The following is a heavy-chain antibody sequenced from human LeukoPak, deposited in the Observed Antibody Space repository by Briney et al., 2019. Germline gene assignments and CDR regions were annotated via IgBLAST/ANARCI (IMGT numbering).Heavy chain of an antibody. CDR1: GGSISSYY. J-gene: IGHJ6*02. CDR3: ARDGEVRYYYDSSGPFYYYGMDV. CDR2: IYYSGST. V-gene: IGHV4-59*01. Sequence: SETLSLTCTVSGGSISSYYWSWIRQPPGKGLEWIGYIYYSGSTNYNPSLKSRVTTSVDTSKNQFSLKLSSVTAADTAVYYCARDGEVRYYYDSSGPFYYYGMDVWGQGTTVTVSS. D-gene: IGHD3-22*01.